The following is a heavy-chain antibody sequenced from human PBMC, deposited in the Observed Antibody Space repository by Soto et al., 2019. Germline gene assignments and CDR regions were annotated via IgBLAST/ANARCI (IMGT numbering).Heavy chain of an antibody. D-gene: IGHD4-4*01. CDR2: ISSSGGST. Sequence: EVQLLEFGGGLVQPGGSLRLSCAASGFTFINYAMNWVRQAPGKGLEWVSAISSSGGSTYYADSVKGRFTISRDNSKSTVYLQMSSLRAEDTAVYSCAKGPLGGGNYDLDYWGLRNMVTVSS. CDR1: GFTFINYA. V-gene: IGHV3-23*01. J-gene: IGHJ4*02. CDR3: AKGPLGGGNYDLDY.